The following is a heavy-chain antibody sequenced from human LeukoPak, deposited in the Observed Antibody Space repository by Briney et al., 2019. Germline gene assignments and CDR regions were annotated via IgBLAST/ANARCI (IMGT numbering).Heavy chain of an antibody. Sequence: QPGGSLRLSCAASGFTFSSYWMHWVRQAPGKGLVWVSRINSDGGSTSYADSVKGRFTISRDNAKSTLYLQMNSLRVEDTAVYYCARGYSSSWYNWFDPWGQGTLVTVSS. CDR3: ARGYSSSWYNWFDP. CDR1: GFTFSSYW. D-gene: IGHD6-13*01. CDR2: INSDGGST. V-gene: IGHV3-74*01. J-gene: IGHJ5*02.